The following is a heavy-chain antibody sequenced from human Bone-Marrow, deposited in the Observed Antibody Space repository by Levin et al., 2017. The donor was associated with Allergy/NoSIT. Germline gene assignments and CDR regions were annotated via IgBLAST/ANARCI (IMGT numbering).Heavy chain of an antibody. CDR1: GGTFSSYA. CDR3: ARPGNSGGAGYYYGMDV. Sequence: GGSLRLSCKASGGTFSSYAISWVRQAPGQGLEWMGGIIPIFGTANYAQKFQGRVTITADESTSTAYMELSSLRSEDTAVYYCARPGNSGGAGYYYGMDVWGQGTTVTVSS. J-gene: IGHJ6*02. V-gene: IGHV1-69*01. D-gene: IGHD4-23*01. CDR2: IIPIFGTA.